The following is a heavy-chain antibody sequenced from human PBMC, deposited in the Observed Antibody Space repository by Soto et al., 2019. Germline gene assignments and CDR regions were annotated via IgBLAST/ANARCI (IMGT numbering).Heavy chain of an antibody. CDR3: ARVLVVVPAAVNWFDP. J-gene: IGHJ5*02. Sequence: SETLSLTCTVSGGSISSYYWSWIRQPPGKGLEWIGYIYYSGSTNYNPSLKSRVTISVDTSKNQFSLKLSSVTAADTAVYYCARVLVVVPAAVNWFDPWGQGTLVTVSS. D-gene: IGHD2-2*01. V-gene: IGHV4-59*01. CDR2: IYYSGST. CDR1: GGSISSYY.